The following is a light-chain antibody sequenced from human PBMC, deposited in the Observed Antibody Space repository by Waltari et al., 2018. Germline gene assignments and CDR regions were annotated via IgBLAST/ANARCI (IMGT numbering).Light chain of an antibody. CDR1: QSLVRSNGDTF. V-gene: IGKV2-30*02. CDR2: KVS. CDR3: MQSTFWPT. J-gene: IGKJ1*01. Sequence: DVVMTQSPLSLPVTLGQPASISCRSSQSLVRSNGDTFLTWFQQRPGQSPRRLIYKVSNRDGRIPDKFSGSGSGTDFTLKISRVEAEDVGIYYCMQSTFWPTFGQGTKVEI.